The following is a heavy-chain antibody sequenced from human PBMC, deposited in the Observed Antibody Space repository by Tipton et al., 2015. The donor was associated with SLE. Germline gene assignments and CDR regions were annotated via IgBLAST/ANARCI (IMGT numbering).Heavy chain of an antibody. V-gene: IGHV3-74*01. CDR3: ARGYYDSSGASPYYYYGMDV. J-gene: IGHJ6*02. CDR1: GFTFSSYW. D-gene: IGHD3-22*01. CDR2: INSDGSST. Sequence: SLRLSCAASGFTFSSYWMHWVRQAPGKGLVWVSRINSDGSSTSYADSVKGRFTISRDNAKNTLYLQMNSLRAEDTAVYYCARGYYDSSGASPYYYYGMDVWGQGTTVTVSS.